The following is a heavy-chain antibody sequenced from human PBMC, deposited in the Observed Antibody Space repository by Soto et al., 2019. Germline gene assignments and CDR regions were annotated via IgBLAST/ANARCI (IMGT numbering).Heavy chain of an antibody. Sequence: ETLSVTDTDPGGCMSTYYVGWIRQTPGKGLEWIGYIYYRGSTNYNPSLKSRVTISVDTSRNQLSLRLSSVTAADTAVYYCARERTDYADHYYGMDIWGQGTTVTVSS. J-gene: IGHJ6*02. V-gene: IGHV4-59*01. CDR1: GGCMSTYY. D-gene: IGHD2-2*01. CDR2: IYYRGST. CDR3: ARERTDYADHYYGMDI.